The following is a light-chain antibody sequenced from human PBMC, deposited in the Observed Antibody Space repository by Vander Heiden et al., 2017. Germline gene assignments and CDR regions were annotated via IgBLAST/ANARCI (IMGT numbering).Light chain of an antibody. V-gene: IGKV1-39*01. CDR2: ASS. CDR3: QQCDRSPWT. CDR1: QNISNC. Sequence: DIQMTQSPSSLSASVGDRVTITCRTSQNISNCLNWYQHKPGKAPKLLLLASSSLQSGVPSRFSGSGSGTDFTLIIRSLQPEDFATYFCQQCDRSPWTFGQGSKVEIK. J-gene: IGKJ1*01.